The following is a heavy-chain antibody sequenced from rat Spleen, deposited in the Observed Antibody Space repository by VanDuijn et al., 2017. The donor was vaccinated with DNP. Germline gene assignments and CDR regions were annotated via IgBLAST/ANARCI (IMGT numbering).Heavy chain of an antibody. CDR3: ATHGLRLYLRNWFAY. J-gene: IGHJ3*01. CDR1: GFTFSNYG. CDR2: ISPGGGIT. Sequence: EVQLVESGGGLVQPGRSMKLSCAASGFTFSNYGMAWVRRAPTKGLEWVAAISPGGGITYYRDSVRGRFTISRDNAKSTLYLQMDSLRSEDTATYYCATHGLRLYLRNWFAYWGQGTLVTVSS. V-gene: IGHV5-25*01. D-gene: IGHD1-2*01.